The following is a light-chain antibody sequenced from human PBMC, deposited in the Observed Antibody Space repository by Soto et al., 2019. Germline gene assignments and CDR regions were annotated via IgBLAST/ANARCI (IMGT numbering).Light chain of an antibody. CDR3: QQYATSPHT. CDR2: TAS. V-gene: IGKV3-20*01. Sequence: EIVLTQSPGTLSLSPGERATLSCRASQGVTSSYLAWYQHKSGQAPRLLIFTASTRATGVPDRFSGSGSGTDFTLTISRLEPEDFAVYYCQQYATSPHTFGQGTKLEIK. J-gene: IGKJ2*01. CDR1: QGVTSSY.